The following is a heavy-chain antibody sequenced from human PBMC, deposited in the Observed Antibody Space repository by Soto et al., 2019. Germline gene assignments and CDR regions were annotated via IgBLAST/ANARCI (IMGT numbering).Heavy chain of an antibody. D-gene: IGHD2-15*01. J-gene: IGHJ4*02. V-gene: IGHV3-74*01. CDR1: GFTFSSYW. CDR3: ARRGSGVTRGLHY. Sequence: EVQLVESGGGLVQPGGSLRLSCAASGFTFSSYWMHWVRQAPGKGLVWISRINTDGSSTSYMDSVQGRFTISRDNGKNTLFLQINSLRGEDTAVYYCARRGSGVTRGLHYWGQGTLVTVSS. CDR2: INTDGSST.